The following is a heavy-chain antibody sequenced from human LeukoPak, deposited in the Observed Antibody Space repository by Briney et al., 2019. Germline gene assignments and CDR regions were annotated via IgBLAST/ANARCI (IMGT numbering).Heavy chain of an antibody. J-gene: IGHJ4*02. CDR1: GFTFSSYW. Sequence: GGSLRLSCAASGFTFSSYWMSWVRQAPGKGLECVANIKQDGSEKYYVDSVKGRFTISRDNAKNSLYLQMNSLRAEDTAVYYCAKDLPNYYDSSGAFDYWGQGTLVTVSS. D-gene: IGHD3-22*01. CDR2: IKQDGSEK. CDR3: AKDLPNYYDSSGAFDY. V-gene: IGHV3-7*01.